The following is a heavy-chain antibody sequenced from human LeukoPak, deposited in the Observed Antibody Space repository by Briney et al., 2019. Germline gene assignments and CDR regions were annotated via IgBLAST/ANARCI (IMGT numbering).Heavy chain of an antibody. CDR1: GKSLAEVT. V-gene: IGHV1-24*01. CDR2: FDPEDGET. Sequence: GASVKVSCKVSGKSLAEVTINWVRQAPGKGLEWVGGFDPEDGETVYGQKFQGRVTVTEDTSTDTSYMELSSLRSEDTAMYYCAIVAGTTWEENWFDPWGQGTLVTVSS. CDR3: AIVAGTTWEENWFDP. J-gene: IGHJ5*02. D-gene: IGHD1-7*01.